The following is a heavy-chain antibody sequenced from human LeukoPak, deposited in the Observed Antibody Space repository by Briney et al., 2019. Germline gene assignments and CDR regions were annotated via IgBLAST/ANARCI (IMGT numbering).Heavy chain of an antibody. J-gene: IGHJ4*02. CDR3: ARGPSGYHNT. Sequence: GGSLRLSCAASGFTFSSYVMHWVRQAPGKGLEWVAIISYDGSNEYYADSVKGRFTISRDNSKNTLYIQMNSLRAEDTAVYYCARGPSGYHNTGGQGTLVTVSS. CDR1: GFTFSSYV. D-gene: IGHD5-12*01. CDR2: ISYDGSNE. V-gene: IGHV3-30*14.